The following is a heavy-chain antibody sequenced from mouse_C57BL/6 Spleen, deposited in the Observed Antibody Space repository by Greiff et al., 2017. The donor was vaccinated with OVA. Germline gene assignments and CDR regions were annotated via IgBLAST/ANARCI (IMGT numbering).Heavy chain of an antibody. CDR3: AREGNYEGLVAY. CDR2: IDPSDSET. J-gene: IGHJ3*01. Sequence: QVQLQQSGAELVRPGSSVKLSCKASGYTFTSYWMHWVKQRPIQGLEWIGNIDPSDSETHYNQKFKDKATLTVDKSSSTAYMQLSSLTSEDSAVYYCAREGNYEGLVAYWGQGTLVTVSA. V-gene: IGHV1-52*01. CDR1: GYTFTSYW. D-gene: IGHD2-1*01.